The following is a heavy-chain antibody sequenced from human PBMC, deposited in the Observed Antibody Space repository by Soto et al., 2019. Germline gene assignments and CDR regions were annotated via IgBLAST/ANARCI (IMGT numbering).Heavy chain of an antibody. CDR1: GFTFSSYS. CDR2: ISSSSSTI. J-gene: IGHJ4*02. V-gene: IGHV3-48*01. D-gene: IGHD5-12*01. CDR3: ARSGGYDSLYYFDY. Sequence: PGGSLRLSCAASGFTFSSYSMNWVRQAPGKGLEWVSYISSSSSTIYYADSVKGRFTISRDNAKNSLYLQMNSLRAEDTAVYYCARSGGYDSLYYFDYWGQGTLVTVSS.